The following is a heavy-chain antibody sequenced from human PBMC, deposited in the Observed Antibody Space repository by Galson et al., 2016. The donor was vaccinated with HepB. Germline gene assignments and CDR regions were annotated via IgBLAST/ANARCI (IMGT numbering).Heavy chain of an antibody. CDR3: AKDRTPGTIATTASRSGVGV. CDR2: ITGSRGTT. D-gene: IGHD6-13*01. CDR1: GFSFSSYA. V-gene: IGHV3-23*01. J-gene: IGHJ6*02. Sequence: SLRLSCAASGFSFSSYAMSWARQAPGKGLEWVSTITGSRGTTYYTDSLKGRFTISRDNSKNTLYLQMNSLRAEDTAVYYCAKDRTPGTIATTASRSGVGVWGQGATVSVSS.